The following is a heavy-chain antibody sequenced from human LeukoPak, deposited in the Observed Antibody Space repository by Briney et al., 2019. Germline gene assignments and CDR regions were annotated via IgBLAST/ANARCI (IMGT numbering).Heavy chain of an antibody. J-gene: IGHJ4*02. CDR2: INHSGST. V-gene: IGHV4-34*01. CDR3: ARGLLCSSTSCYDDY. D-gene: IGHD2-2*01. Sequence: PSETLSLTCAVYGGSFSGYCWSWIRQPPGKGLEWIGEINHSGSTNYNPSLKSRVTISVDTSKNQFSLKLSSVTAADAAVYYCARGLLCSSTSCYDDYWGQGTLVTVSS. CDR1: GGSFSGYC.